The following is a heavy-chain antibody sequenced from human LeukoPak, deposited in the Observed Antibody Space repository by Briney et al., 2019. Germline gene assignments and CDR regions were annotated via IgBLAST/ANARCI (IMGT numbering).Heavy chain of an antibody. CDR3: ARLGFVGATTSFDY. CDR1: GYTFTAYY. Sequence: ASVKVSCKASGYTFTAYYMHWVRQPPAQGREWMGWINPNNGGTNSAQKFQGRVTMTRDTSISTAYMDMSRLRSDDTAVYYCARLGFVGATTSFDYWGQGTLVTVSS. V-gene: IGHV1-2*02. J-gene: IGHJ4*02. D-gene: IGHD1-26*01. CDR2: INPNNGGT.